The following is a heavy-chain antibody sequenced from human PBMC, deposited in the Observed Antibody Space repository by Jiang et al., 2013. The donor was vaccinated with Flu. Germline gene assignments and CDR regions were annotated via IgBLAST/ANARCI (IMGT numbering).Heavy chain of an antibody. CDR3: AVSSGWSDDAFDI. V-gene: IGHV1-3*01. D-gene: IGHD6-19*01. CDR2: INAGNGNT. Sequence: SGAEVKKPGSSVKVSCKASGYTFTSYAMHWVRQAPGQRLEWMGWINAGNGNTKYSQKFQGRVTITRDTSASTAYMELSSLRSEDTAVYYCAVSSGWSDDAFDIWGQGTMVTVSS. J-gene: IGHJ3*02. CDR1: GYTFTSYA.